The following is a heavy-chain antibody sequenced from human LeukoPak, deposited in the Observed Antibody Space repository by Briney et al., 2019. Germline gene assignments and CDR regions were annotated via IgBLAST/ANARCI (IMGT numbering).Heavy chain of an antibody. D-gene: IGHD3-10*01. J-gene: IGHJ5*02. V-gene: IGHV4-59*08. Sequence: SETLSLTCTVSGGSISSYYWSWIRQPPGKGLEWIGYIYYSGSTNYNPSLKSRVTISVDTSKNQFSLKLSSVTAADTAVYYCARRVSNRGVKDWFDPWGQGTLVTVSS. CDR2: IYYSGST. CDR3: ARRVSNRGVKDWFDP. CDR1: GGSISSYY.